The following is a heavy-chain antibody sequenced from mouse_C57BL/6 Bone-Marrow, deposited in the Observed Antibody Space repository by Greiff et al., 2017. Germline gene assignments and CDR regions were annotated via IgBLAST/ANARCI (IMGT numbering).Heavy chain of an antibody. V-gene: IGHV5-12*01. J-gene: IGHJ3*01. Sequence: EVMLVESGGGLVQPGGSLKLSCAASGFTFSDYYMYWVRQTPEKRLEWVAYISNGGGSTYYPDTVKGRFTISRDNAKNTLYLQMSRLKSEDTAMYYCARHRDYSCFAYWGQGTLVTVSA. D-gene: IGHD2-4*01. CDR2: ISNGGGST. CDR1: GFTFSDYY. CDR3: ARHRDYSCFAY.